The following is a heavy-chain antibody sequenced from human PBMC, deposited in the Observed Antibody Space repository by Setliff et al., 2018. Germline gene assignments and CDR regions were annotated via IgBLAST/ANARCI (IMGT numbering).Heavy chain of an antibody. D-gene: IGHD6-19*01. Sequence: ASVKVSCKASGYIFNNYFLHWVRQAPGQGLEWMGWISGYNGYTVYAQKLQGRVTLTTDTSTGTAYMEVRSLRSDDTAVYYCARTPPNRGLSNGWYVDYWGQGALVTVSS. J-gene: IGHJ4*02. CDR2: ISGYNGYT. CDR1: GYIFNNYF. CDR3: ARTPPNRGLSNGWYVDY. V-gene: IGHV1-18*04.